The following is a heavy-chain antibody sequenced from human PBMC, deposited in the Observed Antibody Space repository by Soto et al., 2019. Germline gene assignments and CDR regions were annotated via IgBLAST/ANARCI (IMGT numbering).Heavy chain of an antibody. J-gene: IGHJ6*02. CDR1: GSGFISSG. V-gene: IGHV1-58*02. Sequence: SVKVSCKASGSGFISSGIQWVRQAHGQRLEWIGWIVVASGQTNYAQNFRGRVAITRDTSTATAYIELTGLTSEDTAAYFCSADRPDIGVGWWVWGQGTTVTVSS. CDR2: IVVASGQT. CDR3: SADRPDIGVGWWV. D-gene: IGHD2-15*01.